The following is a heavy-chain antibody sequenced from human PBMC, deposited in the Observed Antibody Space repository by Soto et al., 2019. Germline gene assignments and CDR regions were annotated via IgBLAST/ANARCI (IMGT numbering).Heavy chain of an antibody. CDR3: AKESLYGYYYYGMDV. CDR2: ISWNSGSR. Sequence: LRRSCAASGFTFDDYAMHWVRQAPGKGLEWVSGISWNSGSRGYADSAKGRLTISRDNDKNDLYLQMNSLRAEDTALYYCAKESLYGYYYYGMDVWGQGTTVTVS. D-gene: IGHD4-17*01. V-gene: IGHV3-9*01. CDR1: GFTFDDYA. J-gene: IGHJ6*02.